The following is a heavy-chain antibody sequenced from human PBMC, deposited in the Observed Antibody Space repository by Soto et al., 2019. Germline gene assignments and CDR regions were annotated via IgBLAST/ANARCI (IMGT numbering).Heavy chain of an antibody. CDR1: GFTFSSYA. D-gene: IGHD3-22*01. CDR2: ISGSGGST. V-gene: IGHV3-23*01. Sequence: GGSLRLSCAASGFTFSSYAMSWVRQAPGKGLEWVSAISGSGGSTYYADSVKGRFTISRDNSKNTLYLQMNGLRAEDTAVYYCARARYYDSSGYYSAFDYWGQGTLVTVSS. J-gene: IGHJ4*02. CDR3: ARARYYDSSGYYSAFDY.